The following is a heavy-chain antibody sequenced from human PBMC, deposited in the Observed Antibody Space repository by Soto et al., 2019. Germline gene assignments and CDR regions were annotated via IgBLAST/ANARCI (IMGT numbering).Heavy chain of an antibody. CDR1: GDSISSGGYS. V-gene: IGHV4-30-2*01. CDR2: FYHSGNT. D-gene: IGHD3-22*01. J-gene: IGHJ5*02. CDR3: ARDQNHYHSSGYWANWFDP. Sequence: QLQLQESGSGLVKPSQTLSLTCAVSGDSISSGGYSWSWIRQPPGKGLEWIGYFYHSGNTYYNPSLKSRVTISVDRSKNQFSLKLTSVTAADTAVYYCARDQNHYHSSGYWANWFDPRGPGTLVTVSS.